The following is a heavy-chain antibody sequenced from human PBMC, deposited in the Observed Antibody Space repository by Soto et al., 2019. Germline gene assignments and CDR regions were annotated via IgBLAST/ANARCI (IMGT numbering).Heavy chain of an antibody. CDR2: TRNKANSYTT. Sequence: SLRLSCAASGFTFSDHQMDWVRQAPGKGLEWVGRTRNKANSYTTEYAASVKGRFTISRDDSKNSLYLQMNSLKTEDTAVYYCARVVGAPNWFDPWGQGTLVTVSS. V-gene: IGHV3-72*01. CDR3: ARVVGAPNWFDP. D-gene: IGHD1-26*01. CDR1: GFTFSDHQ. J-gene: IGHJ5*02.